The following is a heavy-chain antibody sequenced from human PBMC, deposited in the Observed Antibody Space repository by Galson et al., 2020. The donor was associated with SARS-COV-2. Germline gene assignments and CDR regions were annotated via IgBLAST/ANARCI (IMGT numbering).Heavy chain of an antibody. J-gene: IGHJ4*02. CDR1: GFTFSDHY. CDR3: ARDHYNGGSSYHYFDY. D-gene: IGHD2-15*01. CDR2: IKNKANSHTT. V-gene: IGHV3-72*01. Sequence: GESLKISCAASGFTFSDHYMDWIRQAPGKGLEWVGRIKNKANSHTTEYAASVKGRSTISRDESKGSLYLQMNSLKTEDTAVYFCARDHYNGGSSYHYFDYWGLGALVSVSS.